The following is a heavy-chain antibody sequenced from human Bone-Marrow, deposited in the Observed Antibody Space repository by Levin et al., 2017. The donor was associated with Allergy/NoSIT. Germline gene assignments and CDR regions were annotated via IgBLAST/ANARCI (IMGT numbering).Heavy chain of an antibody. CDR2: IWYDGSNK. J-gene: IGHJ4*02. CDR1: GFPFSDYA. V-gene: IGHV3-33*01. D-gene: IGHD7-27*01. CDR3: ARGQLNWGIDY. Sequence: LSLTCAASGFPFSDYAMNWVRQAPGEGLEWVALIWYDGSNKYYGDSVKGRFSISRDNSKNTLYLQMNSLRAEDTAVYYCARGQLNWGIDYWGQGTLVTVSS.